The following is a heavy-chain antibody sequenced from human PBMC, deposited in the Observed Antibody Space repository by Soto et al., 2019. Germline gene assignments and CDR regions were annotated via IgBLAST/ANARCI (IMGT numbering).Heavy chain of an antibody. CDR1: GFTFSSYS. D-gene: IGHD3-10*01. CDR2: FRTSGDGGTT. V-gene: IGHV3-23*01. J-gene: IGHJ4*02. CDR3: AKKVNSGPGSQYFDY. Sequence: EVQLLESGGGLVQPGGSLRLSRAASGFTFSSYSMSWVRQAPGKGLEWVSGFRTSGDGGTTYYADSVKGRFTISRDNSKNMLFLQMNSLRAEDTAIYYCAKKVNSGPGSQYFDYWGQGTLVTVSS.